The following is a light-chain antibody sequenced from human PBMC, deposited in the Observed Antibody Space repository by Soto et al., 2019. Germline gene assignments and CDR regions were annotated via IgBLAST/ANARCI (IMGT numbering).Light chain of an antibody. CDR1: NSNIGDNT. CDR3: AAWDDRLNGFV. CDR2: RND. J-gene: IGLJ1*01. Sequence: QSVLTQPPSASGTPGQRVTISCSGSNSNIGDNTLNWYQQLPGTAPKLLISRNDQRPSGVPDRFSGSRSGTSGSLAISGLKSEDEAEYYCAAWDDRLNGFVFGTGTKLTVL. V-gene: IGLV1-44*01.